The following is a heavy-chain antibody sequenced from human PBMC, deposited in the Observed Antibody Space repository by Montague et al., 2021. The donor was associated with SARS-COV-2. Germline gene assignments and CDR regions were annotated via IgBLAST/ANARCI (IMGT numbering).Heavy chain of an antibody. CDR2: IYYSGST. CDR3: ARDTRITMLVVVNRYGMDV. D-gene: IGHD3-22*01. CDR1: GGAISSSSYY. J-gene: IGHJ6*02. V-gene: IGHV4-39*07. Sequence: SETLSLTCTVSGGAISSSSYYWGWIRQPPGKGLEWIGGIYYSGSTYYNPSLKSRVTISVDTSKNQFSLKLSSVTAADTAVYYCARDTRITMLVVVNRYGMDVWGQGTTVTVSS.